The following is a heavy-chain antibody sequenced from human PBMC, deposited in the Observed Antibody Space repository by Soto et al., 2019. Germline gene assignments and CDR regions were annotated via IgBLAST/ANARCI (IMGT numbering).Heavy chain of an antibody. J-gene: IGHJ4*02. CDR1: GFTFSSYA. Sequence: LRLSCAASGFTFSSYAMSWVRQAPGKGLEWVSAISGSGGSTYYADSVKGRFTISRDNSKNTLYLQVNSLRAEDTAVYYCAKDKGAMTYKPDYWGQGTLVTVSS. D-gene: IGHD1-26*01. CDR3: AKDKGAMTYKPDY. CDR2: ISGSGGST. V-gene: IGHV3-23*01.